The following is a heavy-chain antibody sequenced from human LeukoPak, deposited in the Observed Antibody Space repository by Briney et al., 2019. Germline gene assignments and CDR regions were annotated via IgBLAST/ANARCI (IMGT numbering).Heavy chain of an antibody. CDR1: GFTFTNYG. Sequence: GGSLRLSCAASGFTFTNYGMHWVRQAPGKGLDWVAVISYDGSQTYYSDSVKGRFTISRDNAKNTLYLQMNSLRAEDTAVYYCARGATYAYYQDYWGQGTLVTVSS. V-gene: IGHV3-30*03. CDR2: ISYDGSQT. D-gene: IGHD1-26*01. J-gene: IGHJ4*02. CDR3: ARGATYAYYQDY.